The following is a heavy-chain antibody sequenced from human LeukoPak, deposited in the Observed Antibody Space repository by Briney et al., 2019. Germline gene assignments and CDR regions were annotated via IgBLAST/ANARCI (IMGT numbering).Heavy chain of an antibody. Sequence: PGGSLRLSCAGSGFTFSSYSMNWVRQAPGKGLEWVSCISSSSSYIYYADSVKGRFTISRDNAKNSLYLQMNSLRAEDTAVYYCATSPVYSYGYPYYFDYWGQGTLVTVSS. CDR3: ATSPVYSYGYPYYFDY. V-gene: IGHV3-21*01. D-gene: IGHD5-18*01. J-gene: IGHJ4*02. CDR2: ISSSSSYI. CDR1: GFTFSSYS.